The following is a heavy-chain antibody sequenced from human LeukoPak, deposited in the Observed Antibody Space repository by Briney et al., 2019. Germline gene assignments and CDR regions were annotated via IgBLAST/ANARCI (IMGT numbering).Heavy chain of an antibody. Sequence: GGSLRLSCAASGFTFSNAWMSWVRQAPGKGLEWVGRIKSKTDGGTTDYAAPVKGRFTISRDDSKNTLYLQMNSLKTEDTAVYYCTTHKGSGYEYYFDYWGQGTLVTVSS. CDR3: TTHKGSGYEYYFDY. V-gene: IGHV3-15*01. D-gene: IGHD5-12*01. CDR1: GFTFSNAW. J-gene: IGHJ4*02. CDR2: IKSKTDGGTT.